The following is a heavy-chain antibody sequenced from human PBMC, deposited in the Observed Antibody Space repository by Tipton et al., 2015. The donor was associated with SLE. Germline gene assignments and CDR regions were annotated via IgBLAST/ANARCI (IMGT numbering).Heavy chain of an antibody. CDR3: AREVIHFDY. CDR1: GYTFNSYS. J-gene: IGHJ4*02. Sequence: QVQLVQSGSELKKPGASVKVSCKASGYTFNSYSMNWVRQAPGQGLEWVGWINTNTGNPTYAQGLTGRFVLSVDPSVSTAYLQISNLKTEDTAVYYCAREVIHFDYWGQGTLVTVSS. D-gene: IGHD2-21*01. CDR2: INTNTGNP. V-gene: IGHV7-4-1*02.